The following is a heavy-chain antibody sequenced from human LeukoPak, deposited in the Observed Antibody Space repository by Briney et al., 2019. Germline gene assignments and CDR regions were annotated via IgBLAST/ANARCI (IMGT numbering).Heavy chain of an antibody. CDR3: AKAPTGVSDY. Sequence: PGRSLRLSCAASGFTFSSYGMHWVRQAPGKGLEWVAVIWYNGSNKYYADSVKGRFTISRDNSKNTLYLQMNSLRAEDTAVYYCAKAPTGVSDYWGQGTLVTVSS. J-gene: IGHJ4*02. CDR1: GFTFSSYG. D-gene: IGHD7-27*01. V-gene: IGHV3-33*06. CDR2: IWYNGSNK.